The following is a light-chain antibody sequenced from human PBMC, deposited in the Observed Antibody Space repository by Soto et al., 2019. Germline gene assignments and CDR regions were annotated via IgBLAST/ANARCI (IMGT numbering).Light chain of an antibody. Sequence: PGERATLSCRASQTVNSSNLAWYQQKPGQAPRLLIYDASTRATGIPARFSGSGSGTEFTLTISSLQSEDFAVYYCQQYNNWRTFGQGTKVDI. J-gene: IGKJ1*01. CDR1: QTVNSSN. V-gene: IGKV3-15*01. CDR3: QQYNNWRT. CDR2: DAS.